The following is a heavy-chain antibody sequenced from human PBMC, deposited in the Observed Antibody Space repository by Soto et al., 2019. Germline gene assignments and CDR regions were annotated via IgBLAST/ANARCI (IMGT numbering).Heavy chain of an antibody. J-gene: IGHJ6*02. CDR2: ISGSGGST. V-gene: IGHV3-23*01. CDR3: AKHEVAGKDYYYYGRDV. Sequence: GGSMRLSCAASGFTFSSYAMSWVRQAPGKGLEWVSAISGSGGSTYYADSVKGRFTISRDNSKNTLYLQMNSLRAEGTAVYYCAKHEVAGKDYYYYGRDVWGLGTTGTVS. CDR1: GFTFSSYA. D-gene: IGHD6-19*01.